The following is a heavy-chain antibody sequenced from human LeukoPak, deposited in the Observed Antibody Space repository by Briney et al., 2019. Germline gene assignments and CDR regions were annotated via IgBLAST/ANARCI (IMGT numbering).Heavy chain of an antibody. V-gene: IGHV4-39*01. D-gene: IGHD3-16*01. CDR1: GGSISGSSYF. J-gene: IGHJ4*02. Sequence: SETLSLTCAVSGGSISGSSYFWGWIRQPPGKGLEWIGSIYYSGNTYYNPSLKSRVTISVDTSKNQFSLKLSSVTAADTAVYYCARLKEGVDYWGQGTLVTVSS. CDR2: IYYSGNT. CDR3: ARLKEGVDY.